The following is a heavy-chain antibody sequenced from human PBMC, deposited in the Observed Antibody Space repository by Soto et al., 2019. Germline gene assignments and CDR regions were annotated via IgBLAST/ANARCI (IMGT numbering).Heavy chain of an antibody. Sequence: VQLLESGGGLVQPGGSLRLSCAASGFTFSSYAMSWVRQAPGKGLEWVSAISGSGGSTYYADSVKGRFTISRDNSRNTLYLQMNSLRAEDTAVYYCAKDLIGQQWPYYFDYWGQGTLVTVSS. V-gene: IGHV3-23*01. CDR2: ISGSGGST. D-gene: IGHD6-19*01. CDR1: GFTFSSYA. J-gene: IGHJ4*02. CDR3: AKDLIGQQWPYYFDY.